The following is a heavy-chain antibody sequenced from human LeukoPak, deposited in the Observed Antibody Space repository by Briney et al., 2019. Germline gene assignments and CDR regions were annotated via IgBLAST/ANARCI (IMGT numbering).Heavy chain of an antibody. CDR3: ALAFPFGMDV. V-gene: IGHV3-48*04. CDR2: ISTSGSTI. J-gene: IGHJ6*02. D-gene: IGHD3-16*01. CDR1: GFPFGGYW. Sequence: PGGSLRLSCAASGFPFGGYWMHWVRQAPGKGLEWLSYISTSGSTIYYADSVKGRFTISRDNAKNSLYLQMNSLRAEDTAVYYCALAFPFGMDVWGQGTTVTVSS.